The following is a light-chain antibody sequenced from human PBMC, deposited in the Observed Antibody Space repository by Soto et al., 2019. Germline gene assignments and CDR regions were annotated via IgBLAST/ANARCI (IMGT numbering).Light chain of an antibody. CDR1: SSDVGGYNY. J-gene: IGLJ2*01. V-gene: IGLV2-14*01. Sequence: QSALTQPASMSGSPGQSITISCTGTSSDVGGYNYVSWYQQHPGKAPKLMIYEVSNRPSGVSNRFSGSKSGNTASLTISGVQAEDEADYYCCSYTSSRTVVFGGGTKLTVL. CDR3: CSYTSSRTVV. CDR2: EVS.